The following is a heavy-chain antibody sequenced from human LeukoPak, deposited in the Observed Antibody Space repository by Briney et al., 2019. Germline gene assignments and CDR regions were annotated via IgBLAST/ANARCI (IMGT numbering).Heavy chain of an antibody. CDR1: GGSISSYY. CDR2: IYYSGNT. D-gene: IGHD3-10*01. Sequence: NPSETLSLTCTVSGGSISSYYWSWIRQPPGKGLEWIGYIYYSGNTNYNPSLKSRVTISVDTSKNQFSLKLSSVTAADTAVYYCARVSYGSESNWFDPWGQGALVTVSS. CDR3: ARVSYGSESNWFDP. V-gene: IGHV4-59*08. J-gene: IGHJ5*02.